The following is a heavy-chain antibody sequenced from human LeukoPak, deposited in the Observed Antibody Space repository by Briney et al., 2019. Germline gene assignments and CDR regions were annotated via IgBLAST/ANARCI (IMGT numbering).Heavy chain of an antibody. CDR2: IKQDGSEK. CDR3: ARDALPYCSGGSCYSRY. J-gene: IGHJ4*02. D-gene: IGHD2-15*01. V-gene: IGHV3-7*01. CDR1: RFTFSSYW. Sequence: PGGSLRLSCAASRFTFSSYWMSWVRQAPGKGLEWVANIKQDGSEKYYVDFVKGRFTISRDNAKNSLYLQMNRLRAEDTAVYYCARDALPYCSGGSCYSRYWGQGALVTVSS.